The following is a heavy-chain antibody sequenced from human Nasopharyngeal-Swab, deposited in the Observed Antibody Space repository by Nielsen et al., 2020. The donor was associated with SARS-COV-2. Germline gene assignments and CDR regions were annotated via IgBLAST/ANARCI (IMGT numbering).Heavy chain of an antibody. J-gene: IGHJ4*02. V-gene: IGHV3-23*01. CDR2: ISGSGGST. Sequence: WIRQPPGKGLEWVSGISGSGGSTSYADSVKGRFTTSRDNSKNTLYVQMNSLRAEDTAVYYCAKGGYCSSTSCKDFFDYWGQGTLVTVSS. CDR3: AKGGYCSSTSCKDFFDY. D-gene: IGHD2-2*01.